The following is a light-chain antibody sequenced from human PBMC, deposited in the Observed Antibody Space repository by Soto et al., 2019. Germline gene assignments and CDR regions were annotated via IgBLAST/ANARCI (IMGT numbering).Light chain of an antibody. CDR3: QQYGSSSYT. CDR2: DAS. Sequence: EIVLTQSPGTLSLSPGERATLSCRASQSVSSSYLAWYQQKPGQAPRLLIYDASSRATGIPDRFSGSVSGTDFTLTISRLEPEDFAVYYCQQYGSSSYTFGQGTKVEIK. V-gene: IGKV3-20*01. J-gene: IGKJ2*01. CDR1: QSVSSSY.